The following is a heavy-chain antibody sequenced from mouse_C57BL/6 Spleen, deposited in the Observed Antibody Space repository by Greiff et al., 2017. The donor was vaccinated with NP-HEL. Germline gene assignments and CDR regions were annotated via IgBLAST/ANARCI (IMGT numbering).Heavy chain of an antibody. CDR1: GYAFSSSW. CDR2: IYPGDGDT. V-gene: IGHV1-82*01. Sequence: QVQLKESGPELVKPGASVKISCKASGYAFSSSWMNWVKQRPGKGLEWIGRIYPGDGDTNYNGKFKGKATLTADKSSSTAYMQLSSLTSEDSAVYFCARSGYDYGAFDYWGQGTTLTVSS. D-gene: IGHD2-4*01. J-gene: IGHJ2*01. CDR3: ARSGYDYGAFDY.